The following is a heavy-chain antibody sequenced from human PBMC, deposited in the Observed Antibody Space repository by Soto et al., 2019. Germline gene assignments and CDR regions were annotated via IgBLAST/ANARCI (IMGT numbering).Heavy chain of an antibody. CDR3: GRDLGGVGSY. D-gene: IGHD3-16*01. J-gene: IGHJ4*02. CDR1: GFTFSNYG. Sequence: PGGSLILSCASSGFTFSNYGFHWVRQAPGKGLVWVSRLNKDGSRTDYADSAKGRFTIFRDNARNTLYLQINSLRAEDTAVYYCGRDLGGVGSYWGQGTLVTVSS. CDR2: LNKDGSRT. V-gene: IGHV3-74*01.